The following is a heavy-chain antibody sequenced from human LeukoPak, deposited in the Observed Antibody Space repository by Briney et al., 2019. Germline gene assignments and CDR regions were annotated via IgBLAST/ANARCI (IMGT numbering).Heavy chain of an antibody. CDR1: GGSISSYF. V-gene: IGHV4-59*01. D-gene: IGHD4-17*01. J-gene: IGHJ4*02. CDR2: IYYSGST. CDR3: ARGVPGDYVSFFDY. Sequence: PSETLSLTCTVSGGSISSYFWSWFRQPPGKGLEWIGYIYYSGSTNYNPSLKSRVTISVDTSKNQFSLKLSSVTAADTAVYYCARGVPGDYVSFFDYWGQGTLVTVSS.